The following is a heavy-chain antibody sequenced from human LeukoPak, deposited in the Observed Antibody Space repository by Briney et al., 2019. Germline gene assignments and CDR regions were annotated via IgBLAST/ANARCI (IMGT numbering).Heavy chain of an antibody. J-gene: IGHJ4*02. Sequence: GGSLRLSCAASGFMVGHKYMSWVRQAPGKGLEWLSIIYAGGNTYSADSVKGRFTISRDNSRNTVYLQMNNLRDDDTAVYYCARGQTDLLRNYFDYWGPGTPVTVSS. CDR1: GFMVGHKY. V-gene: IGHV3-66*01. CDR2: IYAGGNT. CDR3: ARGQTDLLRNYFDY.